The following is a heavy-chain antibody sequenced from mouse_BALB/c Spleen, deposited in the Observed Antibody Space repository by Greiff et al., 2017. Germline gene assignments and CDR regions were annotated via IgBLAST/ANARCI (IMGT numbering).Heavy chain of an antibody. CDR2: IYPGSGST. D-gene: IGHD2-1*01. Sequence: LQQPGSELVRPGASVKLSCKASGYTFTSYWMHWVKQRPGQGLEWIGNIYPGSGSTNYDEKFKSKATLTVDTSSSTAYMQLSSLTSEDSAVYYCTRSGGNYVRFYAMDDWGQGTSVTVSS. CDR1: GYTFTSYW. CDR3: TRSGGNYVRFYAMDD. V-gene: IGHV1S22*01. J-gene: IGHJ4*01.